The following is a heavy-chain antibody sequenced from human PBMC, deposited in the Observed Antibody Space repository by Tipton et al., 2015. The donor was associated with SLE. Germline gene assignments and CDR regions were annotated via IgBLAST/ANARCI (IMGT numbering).Heavy chain of an antibody. CDR1: GYSLSSGYS. J-gene: IGHJ6*02. CDR3: ARETQYSGSTYYYFYGLDL. V-gene: IGHV4-38-2*02. CDR2: IYHSWRT. Sequence: TLSLTCTVSGYSLSSGYSCGWIRQPPVTGLGWIGSIYHSWRTYYTPSLKSRATISVDTSKNQFSLSLTSVTAADTAVYYCARETQYSGSTYYYFYGLDLWGQGTTVSVSS. D-gene: IGHD6-6*01.